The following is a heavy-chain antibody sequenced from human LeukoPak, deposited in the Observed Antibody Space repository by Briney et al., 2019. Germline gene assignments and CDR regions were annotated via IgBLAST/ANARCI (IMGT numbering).Heavy chain of an antibody. CDR3: AKWRLVPRDPFDY. D-gene: IGHD6-19*01. CDR2: ISNSGGGT. J-gene: IGHJ4*02. V-gene: IGHV3-23*01. Sequence: GGSLRLPCAASGFTFSSYAMNWVRQAPGKGLEWVSGISNSGGGTYYADSVKGRFTISRDNSKNTLYLQMNSLRVEDTAVYYCAKWRLVPRDPFDYWGQGTLVTVSS. CDR1: GFTFSSYA.